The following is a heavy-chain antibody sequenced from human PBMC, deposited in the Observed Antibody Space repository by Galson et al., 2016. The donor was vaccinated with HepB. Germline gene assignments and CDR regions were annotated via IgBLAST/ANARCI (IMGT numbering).Heavy chain of an antibody. Sequence: SLRLSCAGSGFTFSRYGMTWVRQAPGKGLEVVSSISRRGDSRDYADSVKGRFTISRDNSKNTLSLQMTGLRAEDTAVYYCVQGSTEPAVWGKGTTVIVSS. D-gene: IGHD6-13*01. J-gene: IGHJ6*04. CDR3: VQGSTEPAV. V-gene: IGHV3-23*01. CDR2: ISRRGDSR. CDR1: GFTFSRYG.